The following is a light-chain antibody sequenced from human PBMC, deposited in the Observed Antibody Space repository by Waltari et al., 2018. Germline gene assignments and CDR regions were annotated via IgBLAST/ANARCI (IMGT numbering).Light chain of an antibody. CDR1: NSNVRVNP. J-gene: IGLJ2*01. V-gene: IGLV1-44*01. Sequence: QSVLTQPPSSSGTPGQRVTISCSGSNSNVRVNPVTWYQQLPGAAPDGLIYSNDQRPSGVPDRISGSKSGTSASLAISGLQSEDEAHYYCAAWDDSLRAVVFGGGTKVTVL. CDR2: SND. CDR3: AAWDDSLRAVV.